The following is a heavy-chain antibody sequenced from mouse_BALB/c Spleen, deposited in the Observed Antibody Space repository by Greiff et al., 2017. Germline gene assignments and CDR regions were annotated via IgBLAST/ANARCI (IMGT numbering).Heavy chain of an antibody. J-gene: IGHJ3*01. Sequence: QVQLQQSGPELVKPGASVRISCKASGYTFTSYYIHWVKQRPGQGLEWIGWIYPGNVNTKYNEKFKGKATLTADKSSSTAYMQLSSLTSEDSAVYFCARREANWDWFAYWGQGTLVTVSA. CDR1: GYTFTSYY. CDR2: IYPGNVNT. V-gene: IGHV1S56*01. CDR3: ARREANWDWFAY. D-gene: IGHD4-1*01.